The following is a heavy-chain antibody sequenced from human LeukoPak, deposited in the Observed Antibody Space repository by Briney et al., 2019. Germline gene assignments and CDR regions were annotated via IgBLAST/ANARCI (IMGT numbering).Heavy chain of an antibody. V-gene: IGHV3-48*04. D-gene: IGHD6-6*01. CDR3: ARASTITVRPARYYHYYMDL. CDR1: GFTFSYYS. CDR2: ISSSTSTI. J-gene: IGHJ6*03. Sequence: PGGSLRLSCAASGFTFSYYSMNWIRQAPGKGLEWVSYISSSTSTIYYADSVKGRFTITRDNAKNSQYLQMNSLRAEDTAVYYCARASTITVRPARYYHYYMDLWGKGPTVRVSS.